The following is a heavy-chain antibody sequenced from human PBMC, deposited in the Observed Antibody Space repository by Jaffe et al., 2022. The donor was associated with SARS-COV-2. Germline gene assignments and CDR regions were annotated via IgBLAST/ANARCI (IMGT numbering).Heavy chain of an antibody. J-gene: IGHJ4*02. V-gene: IGHV4-39*01. CDR2: IYYDGGT. D-gene: IGHD1-26*01. CDR3: TRLYLAHSGSYPFDS. Sequence: QLQLQESGPGLVKPSETLSLTCTVSGGSISSRSYYWGWIRQPPGKGLEWIGSIYYDGGTSFNPSLKSRVTISVDTSNNQFSLKLRSVTAADTAVYYCTRLYLAHSGSYPFDSWGQGTLVTVSS. CDR1: GGSISSRSYY.